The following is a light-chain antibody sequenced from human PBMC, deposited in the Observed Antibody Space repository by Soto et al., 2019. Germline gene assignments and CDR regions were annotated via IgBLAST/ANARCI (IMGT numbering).Light chain of an antibody. Sequence: QSALTQPRSVSGSPGQSVTISRTGTSSDVGGYEYVSWYQQHPGKAPKVMIYDVSERPSGVPDRFSGYKSGNTASLTISGLQAEDEADYYCCSYAGSYSYVFGTGTKLTVL. CDR3: CSYAGSYSYV. V-gene: IGLV2-11*01. CDR1: SSDVGGYEY. CDR2: DVS. J-gene: IGLJ1*01.